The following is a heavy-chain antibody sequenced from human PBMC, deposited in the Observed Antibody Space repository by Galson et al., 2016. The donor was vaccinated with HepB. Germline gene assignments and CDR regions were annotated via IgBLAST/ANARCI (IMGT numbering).Heavy chain of an antibody. J-gene: IGHJ4*02. CDR2: ITGSGSST. D-gene: IGHD3-22*01. Sequence: SLRLSCAGPRFDFSNYAMSWVRQAPGRGLDWVSSITGSGSSTYYADSVKGRFTISRDNSKNTLYLQMNSLRVEDTAVYFCARGADDYHSSGYAFEFGGQGTLVTVSS. CDR3: ARGADDYHSSGYAFEF. CDR1: RFDFSNYA. V-gene: IGHV3-23*01.